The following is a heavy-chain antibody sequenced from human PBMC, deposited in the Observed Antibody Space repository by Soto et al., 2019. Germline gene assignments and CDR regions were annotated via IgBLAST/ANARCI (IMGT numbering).Heavy chain of an antibody. CDR1: GGSISSYY. Sequence: KRSETLSLTCTVSGGSISSYYWSWIRQPPGKGLEWIGYIYYSGSTNYNPSLKSRVTISVDTSKNQFSLKLSSVTAADTAVYYCARGDYDILTGYYNSWFDPWGQGTLVTVSS. CDR2: IYYSGST. D-gene: IGHD3-9*01. V-gene: IGHV4-59*01. J-gene: IGHJ5*02. CDR3: ARGDYDILTGYYNSWFDP.